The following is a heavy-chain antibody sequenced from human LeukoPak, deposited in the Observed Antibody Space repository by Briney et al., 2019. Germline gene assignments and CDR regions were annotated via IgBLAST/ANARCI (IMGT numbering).Heavy chain of an antibody. Sequence: ASVKVSCKASGYTFTDYYMHWVQQAPGKGLEWMGRVDPEDGETIYAEKFQGRVTITADTSTDTAYMELSSLRSEDTAVYYCARQNYGDYTGIGYFDLWGRGTLVTVSS. CDR1: GYTFTDYY. J-gene: IGHJ2*01. CDR2: VDPEDGET. CDR3: ARQNYGDYTGIGYFDL. V-gene: IGHV1-69-2*01. D-gene: IGHD4-17*01.